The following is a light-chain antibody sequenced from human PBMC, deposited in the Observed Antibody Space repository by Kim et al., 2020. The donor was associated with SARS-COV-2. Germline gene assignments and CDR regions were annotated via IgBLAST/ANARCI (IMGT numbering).Light chain of an antibody. V-gene: IGKV1-5*01. CDR2: DAS. CDR3: QQYNTH. Sequence: DIQMTQSPSTLSASVGDRVTITCRASQSITTSLAWYQQKPGKAPKLLIYDASSLESGVPSRFSVSGSGTEFTLTISSLQPDDFATYYCQQYNTHFGQGTKVDIK. J-gene: IGKJ1*01. CDR1: QSITTS.